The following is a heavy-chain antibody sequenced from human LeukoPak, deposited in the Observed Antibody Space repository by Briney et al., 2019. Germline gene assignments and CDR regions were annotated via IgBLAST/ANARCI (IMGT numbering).Heavy chain of an antibody. CDR2: IYSGGST. Sequence: GGSLRLSCAASGFTVSSNYMSWVRQAPGKGLEWVSVIYSGGSTYYADSVKGRFTISRDNSKNTLYLQMNSLRAEDTAVYYCARQDTAMEMYYFDYWGQGTLVTVSS. J-gene: IGHJ4*02. CDR3: ARQDTAMEMYYFDY. D-gene: IGHD5-18*01. V-gene: IGHV3-53*01. CDR1: GFTVSSNY.